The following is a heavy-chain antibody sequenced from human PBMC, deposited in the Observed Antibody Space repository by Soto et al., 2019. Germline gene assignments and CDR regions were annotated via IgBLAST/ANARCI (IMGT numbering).Heavy chain of an antibody. Sequence: QVQLVQSGAEVKKPGSSVKVSCKASGGTFSSYTFTWVRQAPGQGLEWMGRIIPILGIANYAQKFQGRVTVTADKSTGTAYMVLSRLRSAETAVYYCATLSCGVLGPYYFDYWVQGTLVTVSS. D-gene: IGHD3-10*01. V-gene: IGHV1-69*02. CDR1: GGTFSSYT. CDR2: IIPILGIA. CDR3: ATLSCGVLGPYYFDY. J-gene: IGHJ4*02.